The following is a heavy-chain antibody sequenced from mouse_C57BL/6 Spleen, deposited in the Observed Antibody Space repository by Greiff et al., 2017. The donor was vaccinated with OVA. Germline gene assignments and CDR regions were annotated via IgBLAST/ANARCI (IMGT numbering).Heavy chain of an antibody. CDR1: GYAFSSSW. J-gene: IGHJ2*01. CDR2: IYPGDGDT. Sequence: QVQLQQSGPELVKPGASVKISCKASGYAFSSSWMNWVKQRPGKGLEWIGRIYPGDGDTNYNGKFKGKATLTADKSSSTAYMQLSSLTSEDSAVDFCAREYSAGYYFDYWGQGTTLTVSS. CDR3: AREYSAGYYFDY. V-gene: IGHV1-82*01. D-gene: IGHD3-2*02.